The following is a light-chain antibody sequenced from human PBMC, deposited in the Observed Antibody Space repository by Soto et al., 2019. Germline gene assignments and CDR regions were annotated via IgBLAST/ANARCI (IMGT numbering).Light chain of an antibody. CDR2: EVS. CDR3: TSYTTSRTHWV. J-gene: IGLJ3*02. CDR1: SSDVGGYNY. V-gene: IGLV2-14*01. Sequence: QSVLTQPASVSGSPGQSITISCTGTSSDVGGYNYVSWYQQHPGKAPKLMIYEVSNRPSGVSNRFSGSKSGNTASLTISGVQAEDEADYYCTSYTTSRTHWVFGGGTKLPVL.